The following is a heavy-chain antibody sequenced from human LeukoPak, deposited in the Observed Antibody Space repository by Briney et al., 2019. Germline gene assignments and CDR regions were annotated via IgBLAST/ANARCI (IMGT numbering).Heavy chain of an antibody. V-gene: IGHV3-30*03. CDR2: ISYDGSNK. CDR1: GFTFSSYG. CDR3: ARDQRGYFDY. Sequence: GRSLRLSCAASGFTFSSYGMHWVRQAPGKGLEWVAVISYDGSNKYYVDSVKGRFTISRDNAKNSLYLQMNSLRAEDTAVYYCARDQRGYFDYWGQGTLVTVSS. J-gene: IGHJ4*02.